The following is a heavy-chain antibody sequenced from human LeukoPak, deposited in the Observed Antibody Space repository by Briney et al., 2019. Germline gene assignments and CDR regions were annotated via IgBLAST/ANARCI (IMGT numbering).Heavy chain of an antibody. D-gene: IGHD3-3*01. J-gene: IGHJ4*02. V-gene: IGHV4-59*01. Sequence: SETLSLTCTVSGGSISSYYWSWIRQPPGKGLEWIGYIYYSGSTNYNPSLKSRVTISVDTSKNQFSPKLSSVTAADTAVYYCARVNPDYDFWSGYSDYWGQGTLVTVSS. CDR3: ARVNPDYDFWSGYSDY. CDR2: IYYSGST. CDR1: GGSISSYY.